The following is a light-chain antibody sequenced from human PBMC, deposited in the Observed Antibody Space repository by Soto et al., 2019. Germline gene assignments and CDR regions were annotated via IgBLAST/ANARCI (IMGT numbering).Light chain of an antibody. V-gene: IGKV3-11*01. Sequence: EIVLTQSPATLSLSPGERATLSCRASQSVSSSLAWSQQKPGQAPRLLIYDASNRATGIPARFSGSGSGTDFTLTSTSLDPEDFSVYFCQQRSNWVFTFGPGTKVEIK. CDR3: QQRSNWVFT. CDR1: QSVSSS. J-gene: IGKJ3*01. CDR2: DAS.